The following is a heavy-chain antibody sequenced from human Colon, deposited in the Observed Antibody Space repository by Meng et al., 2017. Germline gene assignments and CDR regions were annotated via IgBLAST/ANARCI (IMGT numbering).Heavy chain of an antibody. J-gene: IGHJ4*02. CDR3: ARENDSGSPYDY. V-gene: IGHV4-4*01. Sequence: QGQLHDSGSVLVRPSGPQVRTGHASCITISKSMRRIWVRPAQGKGLEWIGEIFNIGSNNYNPSLRSRVIILVDDSKNAFFLKLTSVTAADTAVYCCARENDSGSPYDYWGRGTLVTVSS. D-gene: IGHD3-10*01. CDR2: IFNIGSN. CDR1: CITISKSMR.